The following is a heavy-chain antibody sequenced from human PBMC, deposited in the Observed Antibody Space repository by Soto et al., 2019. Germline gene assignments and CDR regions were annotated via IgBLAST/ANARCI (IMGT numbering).Heavy chain of an antibody. Sequence: DSVKVSCKASGYTFTSYAMHWVRQAPGQGLEWMGWISAYNGNTNYAQKLQGRVTMTTDTSTSTAYMELRSLRSDDTAVYYCARDRHMDRAFDIWGQGTMVTVSS. CDR1: GYTFTSYA. D-gene: IGHD3-10*01. CDR3: ARDRHMDRAFDI. V-gene: IGHV1-18*01. CDR2: ISAYNGNT. J-gene: IGHJ3*02.